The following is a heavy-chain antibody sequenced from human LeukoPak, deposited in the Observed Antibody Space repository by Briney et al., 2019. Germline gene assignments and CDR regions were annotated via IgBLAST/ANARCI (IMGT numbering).Heavy chain of an antibody. CDR1: GFTFSSYG. CDR2: IRYDGSNK. D-gene: IGHD3-22*01. V-gene: IGHV3-30*02. Sequence: AGGSLRLSCAASGFTFSSYGTHWVRQAPGKGLEWVAFIRYDGSNKYYADSVKGRFTISRDNSKKTLYLQMNSLRPEDTAVYYCAKDFSVYYYDSRVLDYWGQGTLVTVSS. J-gene: IGHJ4*02. CDR3: AKDFSVYYYDSRVLDY.